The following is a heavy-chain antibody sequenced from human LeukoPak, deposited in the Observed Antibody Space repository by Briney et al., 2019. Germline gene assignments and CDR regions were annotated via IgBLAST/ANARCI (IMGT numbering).Heavy chain of an antibody. CDR3: ATDLAVAGRGLPY. CDR2: FDPEDGET. D-gene: IGHD6-19*01. J-gene: IGHJ4*02. V-gene: IGHV1-24*01. Sequence: ASVKVSCTVSGYTLSELSMHWVRQAPGKGLEWMGGFDPEDGETIYAQKFQGRVTMTEDTSTDTAYMELSSLRSEDTAVYYCATDLAVAGRGLPYWGQGTLVTVSS. CDR1: GYTLSELS.